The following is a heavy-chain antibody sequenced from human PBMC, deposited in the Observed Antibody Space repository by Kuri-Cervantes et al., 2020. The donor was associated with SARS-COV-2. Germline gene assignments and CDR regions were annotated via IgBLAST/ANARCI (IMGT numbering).Heavy chain of an antibody. V-gene: IGHV1-69*02. CDR1: GGTFSSYT. CDR2: IIPILGIA. J-gene: IGHJ4*02. D-gene: IGHD6-19*01. Sequence: SVKVSCKASGGTFSSYTISWVRQAPGRGLEWMGRIIPILGIANYAQEFQGRVMITADKSTSTAYMELSSLRSEDTAVYYCASGAVADLFDYWGQGTLVTVSS. CDR3: ASGAVADLFDY.